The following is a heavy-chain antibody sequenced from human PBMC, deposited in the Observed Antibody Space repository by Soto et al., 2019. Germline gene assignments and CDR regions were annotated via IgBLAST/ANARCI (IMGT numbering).Heavy chain of an antibody. CDR2: IYYSGST. CDR1: GGSVSSGSYY. Sequence: TLSLTCTVSGGSVSSGSYYWSWIRQPPGKGLEWIGYIYYSGSTNYNPSLKSRVTISVDTSKNQFSLKLSSVTAADTAVYYCASNPSLGKVFDYWGQGTLVTVSS. J-gene: IGHJ4*02. V-gene: IGHV4-61*01. CDR3: ASNPSLGKVFDY. D-gene: IGHD3-16*01.